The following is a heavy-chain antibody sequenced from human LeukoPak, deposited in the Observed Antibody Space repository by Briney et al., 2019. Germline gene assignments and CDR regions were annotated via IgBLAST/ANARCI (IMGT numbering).Heavy chain of an antibody. V-gene: IGHV3-21*01. Sequence: TSGGSLRLSCAASGFTFSSYTMNWVRQAPGKGLEWVSSISTPSYKYYSDSLKGRFTISRDNAKNSLYLQMNSLRAEDTAVYYCARDTYGSGNEVAFDIWGQGTMVTVSP. CDR1: GFTFSSYT. D-gene: IGHD3-10*01. J-gene: IGHJ3*02. CDR3: ARDTYGSGNEVAFDI. CDR2: ISTPSYK.